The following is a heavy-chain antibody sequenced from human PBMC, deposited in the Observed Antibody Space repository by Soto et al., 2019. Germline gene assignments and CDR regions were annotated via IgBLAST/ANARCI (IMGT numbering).Heavy chain of an antibody. CDR3: ARDQVGSSWPLDY. D-gene: IGHD6-13*01. Sequence: HPGGSLRLSCAASGFTFSSYGMHWVRQAPGKGLEWVAVIWYDGSNKYYADSVKGRFTISRDNSKNTLYLQMNSLRAEDTAVYYCARDQVGSSWPLDYWGQGTLVTVSS. CDR2: IWYDGSNK. J-gene: IGHJ4*02. CDR1: GFTFSSYG. V-gene: IGHV3-33*01.